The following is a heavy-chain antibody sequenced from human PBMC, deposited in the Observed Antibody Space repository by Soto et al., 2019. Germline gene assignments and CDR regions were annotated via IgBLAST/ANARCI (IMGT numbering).Heavy chain of an antibody. CDR2: ISAYNGNT. J-gene: IGHJ5*02. D-gene: IGHD1-26*01. V-gene: IGHV1-18*01. Sequence: ASVKVSCKASGDTFASFGFSWVRQAPGQGLEWLGWISAYNGNTHYAQKVRDRVTLTTDTSKNTLYLQMNSLRAEDTAVYYCARDVRGGSYYPYNWFDPWGQGTLVTVSS. CDR1: GDTFASFG. CDR3: ARDVRGGSYYPYNWFDP.